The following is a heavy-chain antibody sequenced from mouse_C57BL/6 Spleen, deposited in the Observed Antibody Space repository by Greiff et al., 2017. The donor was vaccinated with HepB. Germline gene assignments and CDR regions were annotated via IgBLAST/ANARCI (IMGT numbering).Heavy chain of an antibody. V-gene: IGHV1-62-2*01. D-gene: IGHD1-1*01. Sequence: QVQLQQSGAELVKPGASVKLSCKASGYTFTEYTIHWVKQRSGQGLEWIGWFYPGSGSIKYNEKFKDKATLTADKSSSTVYMELCRMTSEDSAVYFCARHEEAIYYNSSSYPAWFAYWGQGTLVTVSA. CDR3: ARHEEAIYYNSSSYPAWFAY. CDR1: GYTFTEYT. CDR2: FYPGSGSI. J-gene: IGHJ3*01.